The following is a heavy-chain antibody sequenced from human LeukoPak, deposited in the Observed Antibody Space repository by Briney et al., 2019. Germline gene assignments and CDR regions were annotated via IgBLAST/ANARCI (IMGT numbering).Heavy chain of an antibody. CDR3: AKVALGYCSGSSCYYFDY. CDR2: ISSRSSYI. J-gene: IGHJ4*02. Sequence: GGSLRLSCAASGFTFSRNSMNWVRQAPGKGREWVSSISSRSSYIYYADSVKGRFTISRDNSKNTLYLQMNSLRAEDTALYYCAKVALGYCSGSSCYYFDYGGQGTLVTVSS. CDR1: GFTFSRNS. V-gene: IGHV3-21*04. D-gene: IGHD2-15*01.